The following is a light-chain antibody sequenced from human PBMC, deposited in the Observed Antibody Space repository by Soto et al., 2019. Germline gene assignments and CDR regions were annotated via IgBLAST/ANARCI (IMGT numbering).Light chain of an antibody. J-gene: IGKJ1*01. Sequence: EIVLTQSPASLSLSPGERATLSCRASQSVDSFLAWYQQKPGRTPRLLIYDTSNRATGIPARFSGSGSGTDFTLTISRLEPEDFAVYYCQQYNNWPPWTFGQGTKVEIK. CDR2: DTS. CDR3: QQYNNWPPWT. CDR1: QSVDSF. V-gene: IGKV3-11*01.